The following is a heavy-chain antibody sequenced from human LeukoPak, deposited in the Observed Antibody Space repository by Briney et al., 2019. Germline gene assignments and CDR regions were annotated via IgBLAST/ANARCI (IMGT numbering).Heavy chain of an antibody. CDR1: GGSISTTSYF. V-gene: IGHV4-39*07. Sequence: SETLSLTCTVSGGSISTTSYFWAWIRQPPGEGLEWIGSIYYSGTTYYNSSLKSRVSISVETSKNHFSLKMSSLTAADTAVYYCARELDYYDSSGYYATTFDYWGQGTLVTVSS. CDR2: IYYSGTT. D-gene: IGHD3-22*01. CDR3: ARELDYYDSSGYYATTFDY. J-gene: IGHJ4*02.